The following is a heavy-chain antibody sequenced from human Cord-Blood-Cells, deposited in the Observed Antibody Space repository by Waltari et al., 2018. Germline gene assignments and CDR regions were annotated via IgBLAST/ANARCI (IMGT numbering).Heavy chain of an antibody. D-gene: IGHD1-20*01. Sequence: QLQLQESGPGLVKPSETLSLTCTVSGGSISSSSYYWGWIRQPPGKGLGWIGSIYYSGSTYYIPTLKSRVTISVDTSKNQFSLKLSSVTAADTAVYYCARHGITDGRFDYWGQGTLVTVSS. CDR3: ARHGITDGRFDY. J-gene: IGHJ4*02. CDR1: GGSISSSSYY. V-gene: IGHV4-39*07. CDR2: IYYSGST.